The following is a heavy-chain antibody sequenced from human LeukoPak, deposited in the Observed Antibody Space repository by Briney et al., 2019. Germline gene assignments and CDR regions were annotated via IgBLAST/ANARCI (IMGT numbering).Heavy chain of an antibody. CDR1: GGSISSGDYY. CDR2: IYYSGST. J-gene: IGHJ5*02. CDR3: ARRKSVYYDILTGWFDP. Sequence: SETLSLTCTVSGGSISSGDYYWSWIRQPPGKGLEWIGYIYYSGSTYYNPSLKSRVTISVDTSKNQFSLKLSSVTAADTAVYYCARRKSVYYDILTGWFDPWGQGTLVTVSS. V-gene: IGHV4-30-4*01. D-gene: IGHD3-9*01.